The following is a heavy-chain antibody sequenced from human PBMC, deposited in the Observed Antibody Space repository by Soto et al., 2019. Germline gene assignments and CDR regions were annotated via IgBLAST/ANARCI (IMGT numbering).Heavy chain of an antibody. Sequence: VGSLRLSCAASGFTFSSYSMNWVRQAPGKGLEWVPSISSSSSYIYYADSVKGRFTISRDNAKNSLYLQMNSLRAEDTAVYYCARDLGYSSSSELFDYWGQGTLVTVSS. V-gene: IGHV3-21*01. CDR1: GFTFSSYS. CDR3: ARDLGYSSSSELFDY. D-gene: IGHD6-13*01. J-gene: IGHJ4*02. CDR2: ISSSSSYI.